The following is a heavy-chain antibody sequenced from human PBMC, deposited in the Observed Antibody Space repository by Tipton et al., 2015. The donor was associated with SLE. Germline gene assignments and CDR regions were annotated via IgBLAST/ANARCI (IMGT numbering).Heavy chain of an antibody. J-gene: IGHJ6*02. CDR2: ILYTGRI. Sequence: TLSLTCTVSDDSISHYYWSWIRQSPGKGLEWIGYILYTGRISSNPSLKSRVTISMDTSKNLFSLRLSSVTAADTAVYYCARGSNSRYDYYGMDVWGQGTTVTVSS. D-gene: IGHD4-11*01. CDR3: ARGSNSRYDYYGMDV. CDR1: DDSISHYY. V-gene: IGHV4-59*01.